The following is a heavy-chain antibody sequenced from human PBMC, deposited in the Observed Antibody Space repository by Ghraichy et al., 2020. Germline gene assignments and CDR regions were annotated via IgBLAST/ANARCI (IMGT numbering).Heavy chain of an antibody. CDR3: ARDGDGSAFGI. J-gene: IGHJ3*02. D-gene: IGHD1-26*01. CDR1: GFTFSSYS. CDR2: ISSSSSYI. V-gene: IGHV3-21*01. Sequence: GGSLRLSCAASGFTFSSYSMNWVRQAPGKGLEWVSSISSSSSYIYYADSVKGRFTISRDNAKNSLYLQMNSLRAEDTAVHYCARDGDGSAFGIWGQGTMVTVSS.